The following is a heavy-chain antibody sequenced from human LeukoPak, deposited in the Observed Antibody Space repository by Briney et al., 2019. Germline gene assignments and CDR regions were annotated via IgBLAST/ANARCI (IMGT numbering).Heavy chain of an antibody. CDR1: GGSISSGSYY. CDR3: ARGYSSGWYQDAFDI. D-gene: IGHD6-19*01. V-gene: IGHV4-61*02. CDR2: IYTSGST. J-gene: IGHJ3*02. Sequence: SETLSLTCTVSGGSISSGSYYWRWIWQPAGKGLEWIGRIYTSGSTNYNPSLKSRVAISVDTSKNQFSLKLSSVTAADTAVYYCARGYSSGWYQDAFDIWGQGTMVTVSS.